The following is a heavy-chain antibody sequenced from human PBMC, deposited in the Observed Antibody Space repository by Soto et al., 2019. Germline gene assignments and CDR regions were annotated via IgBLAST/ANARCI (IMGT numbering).Heavy chain of an antibody. CDR2: FDPEDGET. CDR3: ATDRSHFGVVIAFNAFDI. Sequence: QVQLVQSGAEVKKPGASVKVSCKVSGYTLTELSMHWVRQAPGKGLEWMGGFDPEDGETIYAQKFQGRVTMTEDTSTDTAYMERSSLRSEDTAVYYCATDRSHFGVVIAFNAFDIWGQGTMVTVSS. D-gene: IGHD3-3*01. V-gene: IGHV1-24*01. CDR1: GYTLTELS. J-gene: IGHJ3*02.